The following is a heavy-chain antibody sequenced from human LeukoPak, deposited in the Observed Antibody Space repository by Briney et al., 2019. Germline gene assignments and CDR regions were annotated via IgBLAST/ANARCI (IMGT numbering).Heavy chain of an antibody. CDR3: ARGQQWLVGNWFDP. D-gene: IGHD6-19*01. V-gene: IGHV3-48*03. CDR1: GFTFSSYE. Sequence: GGSLRLSCAASGFTFSSYEMNWVRQAPGKGLEWVSYISSSGSTIYYADSVKGRFTISRDNAKNSLYLQMNSLRAEDTAVYYCARGQQWLVGNWFDPWGQGTLDTVSS. CDR2: ISSSGSTI. J-gene: IGHJ5*02.